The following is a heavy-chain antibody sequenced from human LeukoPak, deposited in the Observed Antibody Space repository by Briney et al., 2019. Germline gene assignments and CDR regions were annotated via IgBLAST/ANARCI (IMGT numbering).Heavy chain of an antibody. V-gene: IGHV4-4*02. CDR3: AGLVGRYSSGLYYYYFDY. D-gene: IGHD3-22*01. CDR2: MYLSGTT. CDR1: GDSINSLDL. Sequence: SETLSLTCTVSGDSINSLDLWSWVRQPPGKGLEWSGEMYLSGTTHSNPSVKSRVTISIDKSKNQFFLNLSSVTAADTAVYYCAGLVGRYSSGLYYYYFDYWGQGTLVTVSS. J-gene: IGHJ4*02.